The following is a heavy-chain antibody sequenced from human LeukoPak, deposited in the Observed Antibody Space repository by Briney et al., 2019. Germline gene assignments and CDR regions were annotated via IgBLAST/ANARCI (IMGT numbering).Heavy chain of an antibody. J-gene: IGHJ4*02. D-gene: IGHD2-15*01. CDR1: GDSISSSSYY. CDR2: FYYSGST. CDR3: ATHDRAQDLGSCSGTSCQLRAFFDY. Sequence: PSETLSLTCTVSGDSISSSSYYWGWIRQPPGKGLEWIGSFYYSGSTYYNPSLKSRVTISVDKSKRHFSMKLSSATAADTAVYYCATHDRAQDLGSCSGTSCQLRAFFDYWGQGTLVTVSS. V-gene: IGHV4-39*01.